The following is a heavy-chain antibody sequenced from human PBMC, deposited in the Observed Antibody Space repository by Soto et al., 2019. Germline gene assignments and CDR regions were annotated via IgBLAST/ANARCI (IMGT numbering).Heavy chain of an antibody. CDR2: IIPIFGTA. CDR1: GGTFSSYA. CDR3: ARGGMYYYDSSGYLY. V-gene: IGHV1-69*13. Sequence: SVKVSFKASGGTFSSYAISWVRQAPGQGLEWMGGIIPIFGTANYAQKFQGRVTITADESTSTAYMELSSLRSEDTAVYYCARGGMYYYDSSGYLYWGQGTLVTVSS. D-gene: IGHD3-22*01. J-gene: IGHJ4*02.